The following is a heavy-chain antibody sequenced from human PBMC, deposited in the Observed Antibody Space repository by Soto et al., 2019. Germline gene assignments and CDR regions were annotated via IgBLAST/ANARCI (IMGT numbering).Heavy chain of an antibody. D-gene: IGHD3-3*01. CDR3: ASTWSGYYYFDS. CDR1: GFTFSNYG. Sequence: GGSLRLSCAASGFTFSNYGMHWVRQAPGKGLEWVAVISYDGNNRYYGDSVKGRFTISRDNSKNTVYLQMNSLRVEDTAVYYCASTWSGYYYFDSWGQGTLVTVSS. J-gene: IGHJ4*02. V-gene: IGHV3-30*03. CDR2: ISYDGNNR.